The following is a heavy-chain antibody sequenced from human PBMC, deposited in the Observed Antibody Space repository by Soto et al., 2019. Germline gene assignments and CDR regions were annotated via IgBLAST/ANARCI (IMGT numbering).Heavy chain of an antibody. CDR2: IYHTGTT. CDR3: ATSQKGYNWNYFDH. CDR1: GDSITSIYH. Sequence: PSETLSLTCAVSGDSITSIYHWAWIRQSPGRGLEWVASIYHTGTTYYNPSLRSRVTISVDTSKNHFSLNLRSVTAADSAVYYCATSQKGYNWNYFDHWGQGALVTVSS. V-gene: IGHV4-38-2*01. D-gene: IGHD1-20*01. J-gene: IGHJ4*02.